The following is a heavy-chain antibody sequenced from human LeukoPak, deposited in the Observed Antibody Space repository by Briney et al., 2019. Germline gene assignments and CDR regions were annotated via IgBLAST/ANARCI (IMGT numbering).Heavy chain of an antibody. CDR3: ARNDVLRYSYGAFDI. CDR1: GGSISSYY. CDR2: IYYSGST. D-gene: IGHD3-9*01. J-gene: IGHJ3*02. Sequence: SETLSLTCTVSGGSISSYYWSWIRQPPGKGLEWVGYIYYSGSTNYNPSLKSRGTISVDTSKNQFSLKLSSVTTADTAVDYCARNDVLRYSYGAFDIWGQGTMVTVSS. V-gene: IGHV4-59*01.